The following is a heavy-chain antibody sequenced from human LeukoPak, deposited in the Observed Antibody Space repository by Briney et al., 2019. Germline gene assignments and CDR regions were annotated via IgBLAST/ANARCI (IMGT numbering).Heavy chain of an antibody. J-gene: IGHJ4*02. Sequence: GGSLRLSCAASGFTFGSYWMSWVRQAPGKGLEWVANIKQDGSEKYYVDSVKGRFTISRDNAKNSLYLQMNSLRAEDTAVYYCALAVVPAAMSRYFDYWGQGTLVTVSS. CDR3: ALAVVPAAMSRYFDY. V-gene: IGHV3-7*01. CDR1: GFTFGSYW. CDR2: IKQDGSEK. D-gene: IGHD2-2*01.